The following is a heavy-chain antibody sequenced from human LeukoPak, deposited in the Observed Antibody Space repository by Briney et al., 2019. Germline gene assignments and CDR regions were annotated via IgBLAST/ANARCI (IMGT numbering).Heavy chain of an antibody. CDR1: GFTFSSYS. J-gene: IGHJ4*02. CDR3: AKERPLAIAAAGTTHFDY. D-gene: IGHD6-13*01. Sequence: GGSLRLSCAASGFTFSSYSMNWVRQAPGKGLEWVSAISGSGGSTYYADSVKGRFTISRDNSKNTLYLQMNSLRAEDTAVYYCAKERPLAIAAAGTTHFDYWGQGTLVTVSS. V-gene: IGHV3-23*01. CDR2: ISGSGGST.